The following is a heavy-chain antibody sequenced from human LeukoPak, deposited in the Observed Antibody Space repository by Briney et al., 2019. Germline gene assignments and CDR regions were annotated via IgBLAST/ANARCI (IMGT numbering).Heavy chain of an antibody. CDR3: ARWRGIAAAHHAFDI. D-gene: IGHD6-13*01. CDR2: MNPNSGNT. V-gene: IGHV1-8*03. Sequence: GASVKVSCKASGYTFTSYDINWVRQSTGQGLEWMGWMNPNSGNTGYAQKFQGRVTITRNTSISTAYMELSSLRSEDTAVYYCARWRGIAAAHHAFDIWGQGTMVTVSS. CDR1: GYTFTSYD. J-gene: IGHJ3*02.